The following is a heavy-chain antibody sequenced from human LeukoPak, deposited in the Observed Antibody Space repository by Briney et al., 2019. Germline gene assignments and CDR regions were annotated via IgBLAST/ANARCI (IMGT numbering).Heavy chain of an antibody. CDR1: GFTFSSYG. CDR3: ARARYTNWYFDL. V-gene: IGHV3-23*01. J-gene: IGHJ2*01. CDR2: ISGSGGST. D-gene: IGHD5-24*01. Sequence: GGSLRLSCAASGFTFSSYGMSWVRQAPGKGLEWVSAISGSGGSTYYADSVKGRFTISRDNSKNTLYLQMNSLRAEDTAVYYCARARYTNWYFDLWGRGTLVTVSS.